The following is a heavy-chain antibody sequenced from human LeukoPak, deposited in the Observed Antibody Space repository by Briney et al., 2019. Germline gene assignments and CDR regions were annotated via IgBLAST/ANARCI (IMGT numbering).Heavy chain of an antibody. CDR3: ASSRTGYSSGWTAFDI. J-gene: IGHJ3*02. V-gene: IGHV4-61*02. CDR1: GGSISSGSYY. CDR2: IYTSGST. D-gene: IGHD6-19*01. Sequence: SETLSLTCTVSGGSISSGSYYWSWIRQPAGKGLEWIGRIYTSGSTNYNPSLKSRVTISVDTSKNQFSLKLSSVTAADTAVYYCASSRTGYSSGWTAFDIWGQGTMVTVSS.